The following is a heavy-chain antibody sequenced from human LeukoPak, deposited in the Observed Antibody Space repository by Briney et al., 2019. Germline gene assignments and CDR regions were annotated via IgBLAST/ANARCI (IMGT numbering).Heavy chain of an antibody. V-gene: IGHV1-18*01. Sequence: ASVKVSCKASGYTFTSYGISWVRQAPGKGLEWMAWISAYNGNTNYAQELQGRVTMTTDTSTSTAYMELRSLRSDDTAVYYCARDLRATMVRGVIITPSGYFDYWGQGTLVTVSS. CDR2: ISAYNGNT. D-gene: IGHD3-10*01. CDR1: GYTFTSYG. J-gene: IGHJ4*02. CDR3: ARDLRATMVRGVIITPSGYFDY.